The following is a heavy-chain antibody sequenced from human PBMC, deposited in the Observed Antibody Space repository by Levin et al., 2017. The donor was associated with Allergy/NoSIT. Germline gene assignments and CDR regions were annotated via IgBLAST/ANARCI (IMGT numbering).Heavy chain of an antibody. D-gene: IGHD5-18*01. CDR3: AKDGEPGIQHWFGFDY. CDR1: GFTFSSYG. Sequence: GGSLRLSCAASGFTFSSYGMHWVRQAPGKGLEWVAVISYDGSDKYYADSVKGRFTISRDNSKNMLYLQMNSLRAEDTAVYYCAKDGEPGIQHWFGFDYWGQGTLVTVSS. V-gene: IGHV3-30*18. J-gene: IGHJ4*02. CDR2: ISYDGSDK.